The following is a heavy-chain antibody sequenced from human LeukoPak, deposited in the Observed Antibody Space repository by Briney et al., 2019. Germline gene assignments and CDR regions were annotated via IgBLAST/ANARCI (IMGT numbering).Heavy chain of an antibody. D-gene: IGHD1-26*01. CDR3: ARSGSYYYPYFDF. Sequence: PGGSLRLSCAASGFTFSNYAMHWVRQAPGKGLEYVSAISNNGGSTYYANSVRGRFTLSRDNSKNTLYLQVGSLRTEDMAVYYCARSGSYYYPYFDFWGQGTLVTVSS. J-gene: IGHJ4*02. CDR2: ISNNGGST. V-gene: IGHV3-64*01. CDR1: GFTFSNYA.